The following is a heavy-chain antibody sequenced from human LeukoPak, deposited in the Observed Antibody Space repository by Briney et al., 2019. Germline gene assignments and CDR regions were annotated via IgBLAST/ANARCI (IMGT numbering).Heavy chain of an antibody. CDR1: GGTFSSYA. Sequence: SVKVSCKASGGTFSSYAISWVRQAPGQGLEWMGRIIPILGIANYAQKFQGRVTITADKSTSTAYMELSSLRSEDTAVYYCARDRILQWFDPWGQGTLVTVSS. J-gene: IGHJ5*02. D-gene: IGHD5-18*01. V-gene: IGHV1-69*04. CDR2: IIPILGIA. CDR3: ARDRILQWFDP.